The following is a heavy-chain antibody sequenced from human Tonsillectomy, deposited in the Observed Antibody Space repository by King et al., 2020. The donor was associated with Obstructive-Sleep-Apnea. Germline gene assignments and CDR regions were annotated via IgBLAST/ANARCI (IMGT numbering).Heavy chain of an antibody. CDR2: INTGNGNT. V-gene: IGHV1-3*04. D-gene: IGHD4-11*01. J-gene: IGHJ4*02. Sequence: QLVQSGAEVKKPGASEKVSCKASGYTFTTFPKHWVRQAPGQRPEWMGWINTGNGNTKYSQRFQGRATISRDTSATTAYMELSSLRSEDTVIYYCARLMTTVTGGFDYWGQGTLVTVSS. CDR3: ARLMTTVTGGFDY. CDR1: GYTFTTFP.